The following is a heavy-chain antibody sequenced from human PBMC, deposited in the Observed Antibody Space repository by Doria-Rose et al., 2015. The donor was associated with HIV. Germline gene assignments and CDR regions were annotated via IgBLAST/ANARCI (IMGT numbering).Heavy chain of an antibody. CDR3: AKAPIIGPKYYFYMDV. J-gene: IGHJ6*03. D-gene: IGHD3-3*01. Sequence: VQLVQSGGGLVQPGRSLRLPCVGSGFSFESYAMHWVRLAPGKGLEWVAGISWDSGAKGNADSVEGRFTISRDNAKKSVYLEMRSLRPEDTAFYYCAKAPIIGPKYYFYMDVWGKGTSVIVSS. CDR1: GFSFESYA. V-gene: IGHV3-9*01. CDR2: ISWDSGAK.